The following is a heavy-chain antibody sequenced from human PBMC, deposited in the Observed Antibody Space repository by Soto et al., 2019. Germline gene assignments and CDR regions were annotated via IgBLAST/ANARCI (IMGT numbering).Heavy chain of an antibody. CDR1: GYTFTGYS. J-gene: IGHJ4*02. Sequence: ASVNVSCKASGYTFTGYSRHWVRESPGQGLEWMGIINPSGGSTSYAQKFQGRVTMTRDTSTSTVYMELSSLRCDDTAVYYCARHKYHSSGPSAYWGQGTLVTVSS. CDR2: INPSGGST. D-gene: IGHD3-22*01. V-gene: IGHV1-46*01. CDR3: ARHKYHSSGPSAY.